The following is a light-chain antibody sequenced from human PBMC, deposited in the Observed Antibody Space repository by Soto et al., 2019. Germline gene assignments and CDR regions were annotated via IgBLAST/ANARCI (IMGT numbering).Light chain of an antibody. CDR3: QSYDSSLSGDVV. V-gene: IGLV1-40*01. J-gene: IGLJ2*01. Sequence: QTVVTQPPSVSGAPGQRVTISCTGSSSNIGAGYDVHWYQQLPGTAHKLLIYGNSNRPSGVPDRFSGSKSGTSASLAITGLQAEDEADYYCQSYDSSLSGDVVFGGGTKLTVL. CDR1: SSNIGAGYD. CDR2: GNS.